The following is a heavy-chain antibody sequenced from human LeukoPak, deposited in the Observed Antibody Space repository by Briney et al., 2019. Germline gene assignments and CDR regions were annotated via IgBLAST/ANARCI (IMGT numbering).Heavy chain of an antibody. Sequence: PGGSLRLSCVASGFTFSNYAMNWVRQAPGKGLEWVSGISGSGGSTYYADSVKGRFTISRDNSKNTLYLQMNSLRAEDTAVYYCARDNTAAGWFDPWGQGTLVTVSS. CDR2: ISGSGGST. D-gene: IGHD6-13*01. V-gene: IGHV3-23*01. CDR3: ARDNTAAGWFDP. J-gene: IGHJ5*02. CDR1: GFTFSNYA.